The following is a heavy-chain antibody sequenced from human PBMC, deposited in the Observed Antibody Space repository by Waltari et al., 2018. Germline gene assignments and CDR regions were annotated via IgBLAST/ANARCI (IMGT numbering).Heavy chain of an antibody. CDR2: TNEDGTFT. Sequence: EVQLVESGGGLVQPGGSLGLSCAASGFTFVSNWLHWVRQVPGKGLAWVARTNEDGTFTTHADSVKGRFTISRDNAKNTLFLEMNGLRVEDTAVYYCVRDLAGVGGQWGQGTLVTVSA. CDR3: VRDLAGVGGQ. V-gene: IGHV3-74*01. D-gene: IGHD3-16*01. CDR1: GFTFVSNW. J-gene: IGHJ4*02.